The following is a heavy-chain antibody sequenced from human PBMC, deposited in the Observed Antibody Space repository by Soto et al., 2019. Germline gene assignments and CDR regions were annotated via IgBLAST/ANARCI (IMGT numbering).Heavy chain of an antibody. D-gene: IGHD3-22*01. J-gene: IGHJ4*02. CDR1: GLYLGSYY. Sequence: CTVYGLYLGSYYLTLMRQRPGKGLEWIGYIYYSGRTNYKLSLKSRVTISVDTSKNQFSLRLSSVTAADTAVYYCARGADSSGYYDEWGQGTLV. V-gene: IGHV4-59*01. CDR3: ARGADSSGYYDE. CDR2: IYYSGRT.